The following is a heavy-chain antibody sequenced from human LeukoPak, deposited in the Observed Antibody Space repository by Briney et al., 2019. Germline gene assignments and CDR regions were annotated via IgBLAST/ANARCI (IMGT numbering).Heavy chain of an antibody. CDR3: GKSGFVAGAGGGPEYWYFVL. D-gene: IGHD6-19*01. Sequence: GRSLRLSCAASGFTFSSYAMHWVRQAPGKGLEWVAVISYDGSNKYYADSVKGRFTISRDNSKNTLYLQMNSLRAEDTAVYYCGKSGFVAGAGGGPEYWYFVLRGGGPWVTV. J-gene: IGHJ2*01. CDR2: ISYDGSNK. V-gene: IGHV3-30-3*02. CDR1: GFTFSSYA.